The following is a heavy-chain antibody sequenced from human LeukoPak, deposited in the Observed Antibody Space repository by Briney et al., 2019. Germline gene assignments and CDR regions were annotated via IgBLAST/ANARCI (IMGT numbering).Heavy chain of an antibody. CDR1: GFTISSNY. J-gene: IGHJ4*02. Sequence: GGSLRLSCAASGFTISSNYMTWVRQAPGKGLEWVSIIYGGGTTYYADSVKGRFIISRDNSKNTLYLQMNSLRAEDTAVYYCARGPMSETGGYYWNFFDYWGQGTLVTVSS. CDR2: IYGGGTT. CDR3: ARGPMSETGGYYWNFFDY. D-gene: IGHD3-22*01. V-gene: IGHV3-66*01.